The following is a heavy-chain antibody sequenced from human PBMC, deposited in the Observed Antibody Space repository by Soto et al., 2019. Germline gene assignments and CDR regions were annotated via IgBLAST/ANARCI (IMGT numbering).Heavy chain of an antibody. CDR3: AKSDTSSWYSPCFDP. J-gene: IGHJ5*02. CDR2: ISYEGSKK. D-gene: IGHD6-19*01. Sequence: QVKLVESGGGVVQPGRSLRLSCAASGFTFSIYGMHWVRQAPGKGLEWVAVISYEGSKKYYVDSVQGRFTISRDTSKNTLYLQMNSLRVEDTAVYYCAKSDTSSWYSPCFDPWGQGTLVTVSS. V-gene: IGHV3-30*18. CDR1: GFTFSIYG.